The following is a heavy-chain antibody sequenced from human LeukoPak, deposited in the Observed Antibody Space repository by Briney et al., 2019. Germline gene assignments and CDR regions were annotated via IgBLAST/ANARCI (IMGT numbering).Heavy chain of an antibody. CDR1: GGSISSYY. CDR3: ASGGLYYYDSSGYYYSGYFDY. V-gene: IGHV4-4*07. D-gene: IGHD3-22*01. J-gene: IGHJ4*02. CDR2: IYTTGST. Sequence: SETLSLTCTVSGGSISSYYWNWIRQPAGKGLEWIGRIYTTGSTSYNPSLKSRVTMSVDTSKNQFSLKLSSVTAADTAVYYCASGGLYYYDSSGYYYSGYFDYWGQGTLVTVSS.